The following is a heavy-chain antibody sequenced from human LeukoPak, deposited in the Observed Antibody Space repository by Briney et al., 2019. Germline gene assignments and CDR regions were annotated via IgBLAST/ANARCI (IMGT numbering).Heavy chain of an antibody. Sequence: SVKVSCKASGCTFSSYAISWVRQAPGQGLEWMGGIIPIFGTANYAQKFQGRVTITADESTSTAYMELSSLRSEDTAVYYCARGKLERRLRGGTYYYYMDVWGKGTTVTISS. D-gene: IGHD1-1*01. CDR1: GCTFSSYA. CDR2: IIPIFGTA. V-gene: IGHV1-69*13. J-gene: IGHJ6*03. CDR3: ARGKLERRLRGGTYYYYMDV.